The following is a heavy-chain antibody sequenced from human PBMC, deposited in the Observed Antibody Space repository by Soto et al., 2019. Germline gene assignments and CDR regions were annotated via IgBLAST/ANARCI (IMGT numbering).Heavy chain of an antibody. J-gene: IGHJ5*02. D-gene: IGHD3-10*01. CDR2: SDGSGGIA. Sequence: QLLQSGGGLVQPGGSLTLSGAASGFTFGTTDMSWVRQAPGEGLEWVSTSDGSGGIAYYADSVKGRFTISRDNSRNTVYLQMNSLRGDDTALYYCVKNSGWFNTWGQGALVTVSS. CDR1: GFTFGTTD. V-gene: IGHV3-23*01. CDR3: VKNSGWFNT.